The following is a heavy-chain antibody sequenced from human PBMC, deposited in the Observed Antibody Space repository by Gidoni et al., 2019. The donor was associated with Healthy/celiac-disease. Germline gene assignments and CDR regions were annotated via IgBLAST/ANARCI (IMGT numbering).Heavy chain of an antibody. CDR1: GFNFTNYA. CDR3: AKGAITFGGVIVHFDN. Sequence: GLVQPGGSLRLSCAASGFNFTNYAMNWVRQAPGKGLEWVSVISGSFESTYYADSVKGRYTISRDNSKNTLYLQMNSLRAEDTAVYYCAKGAITFGGVIVHFDNWGQGTLVTVSS. CDR2: ISGSFEST. J-gene: IGHJ4*02. V-gene: IGHV3-23*01. D-gene: IGHD3-16*02.